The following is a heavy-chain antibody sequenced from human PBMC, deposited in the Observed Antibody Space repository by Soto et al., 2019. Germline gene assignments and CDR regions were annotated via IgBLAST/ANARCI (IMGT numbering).Heavy chain of an antibody. Sequence: ASVKVSCKASGYTFTCYYMPWVRQAPGQGLEWMGWISAYNGNTNYAQKLQGRVTMTTDTSTSTAYMELRSLRSDDTAVYYCARDRPLRTVGTDEVDCWGQGTLVTVSS. D-gene: IGHD1-26*01. CDR3: ARDRPLRTVGTDEVDC. CDR1: GYTFTCYY. CDR2: ISAYNGNT. J-gene: IGHJ4*02. V-gene: IGHV1-18*04.